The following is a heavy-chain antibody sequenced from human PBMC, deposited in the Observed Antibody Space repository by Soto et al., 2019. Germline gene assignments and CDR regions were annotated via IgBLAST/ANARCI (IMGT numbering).Heavy chain of an antibody. CDR1: GFTFSSHA. Sequence: EVQLLESGGGLVQPGGSLRLSCEASGFTFSSHAMSWVRQAPGKGLEWVSAISGSDAGTVDADSVRGRFTISRDNSKNTLSLHMTSLRVEDKAIYYCTKDPCTRSSCYVDFWGQESLVTVSS. CDR3: TKDPCTRSSCYVDF. D-gene: IGHD2-2*01. V-gene: IGHV3-23*01. CDR2: ISGSDAGT. J-gene: IGHJ4*02.